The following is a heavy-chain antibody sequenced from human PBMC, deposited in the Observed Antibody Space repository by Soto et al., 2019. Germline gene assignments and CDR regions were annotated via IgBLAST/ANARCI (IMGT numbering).Heavy chain of an antibody. CDR3: ARRVFGGAMVKGAAGRKGVLDY. CDR1: GYTFTSYG. J-gene: IGHJ4*02. D-gene: IGHD5-18*01. Sequence: ASVKVSCKASGYTFTSYGISWVRQAPGQGLEWMGWISAYNGNTNYAQKLQGRVTMTTDTSTSTAYMELRSLRSDDTAVYYCARRVFGGAMVKGAAGRKGVLDYWGQGTLVTVSS. V-gene: IGHV1-18*01. CDR2: ISAYNGNT.